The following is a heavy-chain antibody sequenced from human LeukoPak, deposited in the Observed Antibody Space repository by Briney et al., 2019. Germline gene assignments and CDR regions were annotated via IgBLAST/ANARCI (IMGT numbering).Heavy chain of an antibody. CDR3: ARHGDLLSPFQT. CDR1: GGSISSTSYY. CDR2: INYSGST. V-gene: IGHV4-39*01. Sequence: SETLSLTCTVSGGSISSTSYYWGWIRQPPGKGLEWIGTINYSGSTYYNPSLKSRVTISVDMSKNQISLKLNSVTAADTAMYYCARHGDLLSPFQTWGQGTLVTVSS. D-gene: IGHD2-21*02. J-gene: IGHJ5*02.